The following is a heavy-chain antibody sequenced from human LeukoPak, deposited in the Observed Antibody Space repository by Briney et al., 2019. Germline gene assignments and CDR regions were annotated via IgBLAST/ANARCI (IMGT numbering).Heavy chain of an antibody. CDR2: IRYDGSNK. Sequence: GGSLRLSCAASGFTFSSYGMHWVRQAPGKGLEWVAFIRYDGSNKYYADSVKGRFTISRDNSKNTLYLQMNSLRAEDTAVYYCAKVGFPSGYYYYYMDVWGKGTTVTISS. J-gene: IGHJ6*03. CDR1: GFTFSSYG. D-gene: IGHD3-10*01. V-gene: IGHV3-30*02. CDR3: AKVGFPSGYYYYYMDV.